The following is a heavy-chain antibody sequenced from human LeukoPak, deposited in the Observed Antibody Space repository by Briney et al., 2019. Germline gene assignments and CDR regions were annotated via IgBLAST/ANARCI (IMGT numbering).Heavy chain of an antibody. CDR2: IYYSGGT. J-gene: IGHJ4*02. V-gene: IGHV4-59*01. CDR3: ARDNGSGYYYDY. Sequence: SETLSLTXTVSGGSISRYYWSWIRQPPGKGLEWIGYIYYSGGTNYNPSLKSRVTMSVDTSKNQFSLKLSSVTAADTAVYYCARDNGSGYYYDYWGQGTLVTVSS. D-gene: IGHD3-22*01. CDR1: GGSISRYY.